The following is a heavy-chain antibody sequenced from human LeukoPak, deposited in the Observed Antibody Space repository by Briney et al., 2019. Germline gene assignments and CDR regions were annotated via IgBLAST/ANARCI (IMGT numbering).Heavy chain of an antibody. CDR2: MTPNSGNT. J-gene: IGHJ4*02. V-gene: IGHV1-8*01. CDR3: ARGRGRMVRGVIITGGFDY. D-gene: IGHD3-10*01. CDR1: GYTFTSYD. Sequence: ASVKVSCKASGYTFTSYDVNWVRQATGHGLEWRGGMTPNSGNTGYVQKCQGRVTMTRNTSISTAYMELSSLRSEDTAVYYCARGRGRMVRGVIITGGFDYWGQGTLVTVSS.